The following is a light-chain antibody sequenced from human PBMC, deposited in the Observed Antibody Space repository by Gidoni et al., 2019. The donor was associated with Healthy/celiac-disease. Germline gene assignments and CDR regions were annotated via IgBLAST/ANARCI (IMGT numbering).Light chain of an antibody. J-gene: IGLJ1*01. CDR1: SSDVGGYNY. V-gene: IGLV2-14*01. Sequence: QSALTPPASVSGSPGQSITISCTGTSSDVGGYNYVSWYQQHPGKAPQLMIYDVSNRPSGVSNRFSGSKSGNTASLTISGLQAEDEADYYCSSYTSSSTDVFGTGTKVTVL. CDR2: DVS. CDR3: SSYTSSSTDV.